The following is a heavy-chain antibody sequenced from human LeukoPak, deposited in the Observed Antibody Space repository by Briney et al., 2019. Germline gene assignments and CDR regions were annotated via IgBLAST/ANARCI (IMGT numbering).Heavy chain of an antibody. V-gene: IGHV4-39*01. Sequence: KPSETLSLTCTVSGGSISSSSYYWGWIRQPPGKGLEWIVSLYYSGSTYYNPSLKSRVTMSVDTSKNQFSLKLSSVTAADTAVYYCASQPYYDILTGYSHFDYWGQGTLVTVSS. CDR1: GGSISSSSYY. J-gene: IGHJ4*02. CDR2: LYYSGST. D-gene: IGHD3-9*01. CDR3: ASQPYYDILTGYSHFDY.